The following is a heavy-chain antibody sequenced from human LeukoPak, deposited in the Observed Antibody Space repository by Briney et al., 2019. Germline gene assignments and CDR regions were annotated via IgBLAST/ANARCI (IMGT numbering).Heavy chain of an antibody. CDR2: ISAYNGNT. D-gene: IGHD2-21*01. Sequence: ASVEVSCKASGYTFTSYGISWVRQAPGQGLEWMGWISAYNGNTNYAQKLQGRVTMTTDTSTSTAYMELRSLRSDDTAVYYCARSAYCGGDCYSNWFDPWGQGTLVTVSS. CDR3: ARSAYCGGDCYSNWFDP. J-gene: IGHJ5*02. V-gene: IGHV1-18*01. CDR1: GYTFTSYG.